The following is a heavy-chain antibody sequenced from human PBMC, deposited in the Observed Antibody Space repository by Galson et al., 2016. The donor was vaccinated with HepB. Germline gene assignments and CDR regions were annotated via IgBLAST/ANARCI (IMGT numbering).Heavy chain of an antibody. D-gene: IGHD2-15*01. J-gene: IGHJ4*02. CDR2: ISGSGGST. CDR3: TNYCGASSCYSGHVY. Sequence: SLRLSCAASGISVSSYVMTWVRQAPGKGLEWVSAISGSGGSTYYAGSVKGRFTISTDNSKNTLYLQMNSLRAEDTALYYCTNYCGASSCYSGHVYWGQGTLVTGSS. V-gene: IGHV3-23*01. CDR1: GISVSSYV.